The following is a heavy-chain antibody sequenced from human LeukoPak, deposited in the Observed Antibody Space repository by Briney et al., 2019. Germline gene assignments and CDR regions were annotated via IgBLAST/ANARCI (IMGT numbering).Heavy chain of an antibody. V-gene: IGHV4-34*01. J-gene: IGHJ6*03. CDR3: ARCPPPRYYYYYMDV. Sequence: SGTLSLTCAVYGGSFSGYYWSWIRQPPGKGLEWIGEINHSGSTYYNPSLKSRVTISVDTSKNQFSLKLSSVTAADTAVYYCARCPPPRYYYYYMDVWGKGTTVTVSS. CDR2: INHSGST. CDR1: GGSFSGYY.